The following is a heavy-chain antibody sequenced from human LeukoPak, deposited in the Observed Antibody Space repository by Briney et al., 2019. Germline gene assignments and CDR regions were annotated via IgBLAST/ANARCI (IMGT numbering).Heavy chain of an antibody. CDR1: GYSISSGYY. CDR2: IFYSGST. J-gene: IGHJ6*03. V-gene: IGHV4-38-2*02. CDR3: ARHEVDYYYYMDV. D-gene: IGHD5-12*01. Sequence: SETLSLTCTVSGYSISSGYYWGWIRQPPGKGLEWIGTIFYSGSTYYNPSLKSRVTISVDTSKNQFSLKLSSVTAADTAVYYCARHEVDYYYYMDVWGKGTTVTVSS.